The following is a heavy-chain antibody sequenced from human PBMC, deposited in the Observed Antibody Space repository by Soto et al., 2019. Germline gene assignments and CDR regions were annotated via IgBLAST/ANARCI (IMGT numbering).Heavy chain of an antibody. Sequence: QVQLVQSGAEVKKPGASVKVSCKASGYTFTSYGISWVRQAPGQGLEWMGWISAYNGNTNYAQKLQGRVTMTTDTSTSTAYMELRSLRSDDTAVYYCARDTITMIVVASGWFDPLGQGTLVTVSS. V-gene: IGHV1-18*01. CDR3: ARDTITMIVVASGWFDP. CDR1: GYTFTSYG. J-gene: IGHJ5*02. D-gene: IGHD3-22*01. CDR2: ISAYNGNT.